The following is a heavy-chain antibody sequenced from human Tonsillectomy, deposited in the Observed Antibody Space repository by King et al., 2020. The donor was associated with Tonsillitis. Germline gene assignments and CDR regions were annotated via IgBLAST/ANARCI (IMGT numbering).Heavy chain of an antibody. V-gene: IGHV5-51*01. CDR3: ARLPEYSSSTLLYYYYYGMDV. J-gene: IGHJ6*02. Sequence: QLVQSGAEVKKPGESLKISCQGSGYSFTSYWIGWVRQMPGKGLEWMGIIYPGDSDTRYSPSFQGQVTISADKSISTAYLQWSSLKASDTAMYYCARLPEYSSSTLLYYYYYGMDVWGQGTTVTVSS. CDR1: GYSFTSYW. CDR2: IYPGDSDT. D-gene: IGHD6-6*01.